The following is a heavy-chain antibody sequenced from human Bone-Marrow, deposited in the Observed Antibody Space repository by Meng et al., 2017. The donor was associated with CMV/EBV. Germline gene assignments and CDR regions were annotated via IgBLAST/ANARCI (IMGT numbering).Heavy chain of an antibody. CDR2: ISYDGSNK. Sequence: GESLKISCAASGFTFSSYAMHWVRQAPGKGLEWVAVISYDGSNKYYADSVKGRFTISRDNSKNTLYLQMNSLRAEDTAVYYCAKDPENWWTFDSWGQGTRVTVSS. CDR1: GFTFSSYA. CDR3: AKDPENWWTFDS. V-gene: IGHV3-30-3*01. D-gene: IGHD2-8*02. J-gene: IGHJ4*02.